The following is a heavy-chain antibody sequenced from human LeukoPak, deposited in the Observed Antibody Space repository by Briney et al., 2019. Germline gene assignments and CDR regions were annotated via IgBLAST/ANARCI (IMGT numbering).Heavy chain of an antibody. CDR1: GFTFGSYW. Sequence: GGSLRLSCAASGFTFGSYWMSWVRQAPGKGLEWVANIKQDGSEKYYVDSVKGRFTISRDNAKNSLYLQMNSLRAEDTAVYYCARDIVSAAADYFDYWGQGTLVTVSS. V-gene: IGHV3-7*01. J-gene: IGHJ4*02. D-gene: IGHD6-13*01. CDR3: ARDIVSAAADYFDY. CDR2: IKQDGSEK.